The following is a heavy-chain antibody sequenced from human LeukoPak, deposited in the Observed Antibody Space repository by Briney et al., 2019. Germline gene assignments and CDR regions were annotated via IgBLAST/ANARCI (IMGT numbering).Heavy chain of an antibody. CDR3: ARVGYSSGWYVDY. CDR2: INPSGGST. Sequence: ASVKVSCKASGYIFTSYYMHWVRQAPGQGLEWMGIINPSGGSTTYAQKFQGRVTMTRDMSTSTVYMELSSLRSEDAAVYYCARVGYSSGWYVDYWGQGTLVTVSS. D-gene: IGHD6-19*01. J-gene: IGHJ4*02. CDR1: GYIFTSYY. V-gene: IGHV1-46*01.